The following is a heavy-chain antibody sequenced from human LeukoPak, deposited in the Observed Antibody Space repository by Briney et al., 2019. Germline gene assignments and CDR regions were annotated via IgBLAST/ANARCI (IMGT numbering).Heavy chain of an antibody. CDR1: GGSVNSGRYY. Sequence: SETLSLTCTVSGGSVNSGRYYWSWIRRPPGKGLEWIGYIHNSGRTNYNPSLKSRVTGFVDTSKNQVSLRLSSVTAADTAVYYCARHGTISSESYFDYWGQGALVTVSS. V-gene: IGHV4-61*01. CDR3: ARHGTISSESYFDY. D-gene: IGHD1-14*01. J-gene: IGHJ4*02. CDR2: IHNSGRT.